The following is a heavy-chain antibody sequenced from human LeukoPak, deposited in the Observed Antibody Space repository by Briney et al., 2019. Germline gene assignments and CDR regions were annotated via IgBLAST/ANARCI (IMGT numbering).Heavy chain of an antibody. Sequence: ASVKVSCKASGYTFTSYYMHWVRQAPGQGLEWMGIINPSGGSTSYAQKFQGRVTKTRDMSTSTVYMELSSLRSEDTAVYYCARSPNYREKMDVWGKGTTVTVSS. CDR2: INPSGGST. D-gene: IGHD1-1*01. J-gene: IGHJ6*04. CDR1: GYTFTSYY. V-gene: IGHV1-46*01. CDR3: ARSPNYREKMDV.